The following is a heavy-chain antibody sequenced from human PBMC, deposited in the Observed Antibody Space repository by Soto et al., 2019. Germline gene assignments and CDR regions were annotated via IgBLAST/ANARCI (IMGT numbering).Heavy chain of an antibody. V-gene: IGHV3-30-3*01. J-gene: IGHJ6*02. CDR2: ISYDGSNK. CDR1: GFTFSSYA. D-gene: IGHD1-20*01. CDR3: ERDREYNWNRSGYYGMDV. Sequence: QVQLVESGGGVVQPGRSLRLSCAASGFTFSSYAMHWVRQAPGKGLEWVAGISYDGSNKYYADSVKGRFTISRDNSKNTLYLQMNSLRAEDTAVYYCERDREYNWNRSGYYGMDVWGQGTTVTVSS.